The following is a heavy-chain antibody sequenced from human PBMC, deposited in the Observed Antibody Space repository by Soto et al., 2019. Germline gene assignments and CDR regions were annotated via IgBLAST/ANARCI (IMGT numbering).Heavy chain of an antibody. V-gene: IGHV4-61*01. J-gene: IGHJ4*02. Sequence: SETLSLTCSVSGGSVTSASYYWSWIRQSPGKGLECIGYVFQGANTNYNPSLKGRVTISVDTSRNQFSLDLTSVTAADTAVYYCATASGPTTGIDYWGQGTLVTVSS. D-gene: IGHD2-8*02. CDR2: VFQGANT. CDR1: GGSVTSASYY. CDR3: ATASGPTTGIDY.